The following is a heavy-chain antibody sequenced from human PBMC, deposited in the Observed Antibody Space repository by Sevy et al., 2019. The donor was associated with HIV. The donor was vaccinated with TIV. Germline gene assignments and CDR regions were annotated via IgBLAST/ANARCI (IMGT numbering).Heavy chain of an antibody. CDR3: AKDRKVLLVVYAIPFDVFDI. J-gene: IGHJ3*02. Sequence: GGSLRLSCAASEFTFSNHGMPWFRQAPGKGREWVAFIRYDGGNDYFGDSVKGRFTISRDNSKDTLYLQMNSLRPEDTAVYFCAKDRKVLLVVYAIPFDVFDIWGHGTMVTVSS. CDR2: IRYDGGND. CDR1: EFTFSNHG. V-gene: IGHV3-30*02. D-gene: IGHD2-8*02.